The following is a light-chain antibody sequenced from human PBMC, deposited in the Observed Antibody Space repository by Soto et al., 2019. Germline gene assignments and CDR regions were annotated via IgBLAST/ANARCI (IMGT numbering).Light chain of an antibody. CDR1: QSVSSTY. CDR2: GAS. Sequence: EIVLTQSPGTLSLSPGERATLSCRASQSVSSTYLIWYQQKPGQAPRLLIYGASRRATGVPDRFSGGGSGTDFTLTISRLEPEDCAVYYCQHFVNSLTWTFGQGTKVEIK. CDR3: QHFVNSLTWT. J-gene: IGKJ1*01. V-gene: IGKV3-20*01.